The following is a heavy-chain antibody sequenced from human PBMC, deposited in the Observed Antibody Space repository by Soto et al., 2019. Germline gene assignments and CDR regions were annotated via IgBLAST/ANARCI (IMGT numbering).Heavy chain of an antibody. CDR1: GGSISSSSYY. D-gene: IGHD3-10*01. CDR3: ARHPLAGRYYYGSGSYYFDY. J-gene: IGHJ4*02. CDR2: IYYSGST. Sequence: SETLSLTCTVSGGSISSSSYYWGWIRQPPGKGLEWIGSIYYSGSTYYNPSLKSRVTISVDTSKNQFSVKLSSVTAADTAVYYCARHPLAGRYYYGSGSYYFDYWGQGTLVTVSS. V-gene: IGHV4-39*01.